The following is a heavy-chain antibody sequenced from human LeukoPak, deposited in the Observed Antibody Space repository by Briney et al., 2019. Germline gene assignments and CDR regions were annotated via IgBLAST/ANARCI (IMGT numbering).Heavy chain of an antibody. CDR1: GFTFSNYA. CDR3: SRAGDYGSGSFRWRHFDY. D-gene: IGHD3-10*01. V-gene: IGHV3-30-3*01. CDR2: ISYDGGNK. J-gene: IGHJ4*02. Sequence: PGGSLRLSCAASGFTFSNYALQWVRQAPDKGLEWVALISYDGGNKDYADSVKGRFTISRDNSKNTLYLQMNSLRTEDTAVYYCSRAGDYGSGSFRWRHFDYWGQGTLVTVSS.